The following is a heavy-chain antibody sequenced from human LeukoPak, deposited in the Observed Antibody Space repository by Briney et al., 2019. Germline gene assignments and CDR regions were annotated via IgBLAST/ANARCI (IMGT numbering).Heavy chain of an antibody. CDR2: IYYSGST. D-gene: IGHD3-10*01. Sequence: SETLSLTCTVSGGSISSYYWSWIRQPPGKGLEWIGYIYYSGSTNYNPSLKSRVTISVDTSKNQFSLKLSSVTAADTAVYYCARHRRYYGSGSYFWFDPWAREPWSPSPQ. CDR3: ARHRRYYGSGSYFWFDP. V-gene: IGHV4-59*08. J-gene: IGHJ5*02. CDR1: GGSISSYY.